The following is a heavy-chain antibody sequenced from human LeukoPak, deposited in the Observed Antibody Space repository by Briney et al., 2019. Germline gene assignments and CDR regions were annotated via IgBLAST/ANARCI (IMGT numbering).Heavy chain of an antibody. J-gene: IGHJ4*02. V-gene: IGHV3-30*03. CDR3: ARDKDGWGIHDF. CDR2: ISNDGSPK. CDR1: GFSFRDYG. D-gene: IGHD3-16*01. Sequence: GGSLRLSCAASGFSFRDYGRHWVRQAPGKGLDWVGIISNDGSPKNIADSVKCRFTTSRDNSKFTMYLEMNSLRAEDTAVYFCARDKDGWGIHDFWGQGTLVTVSS.